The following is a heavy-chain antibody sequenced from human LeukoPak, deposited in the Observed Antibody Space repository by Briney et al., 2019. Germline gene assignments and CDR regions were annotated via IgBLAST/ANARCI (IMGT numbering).Heavy chain of an antibody. CDR3: AKGREGNYYGSGSYSDY. D-gene: IGHD3-10*01. CDR2: XXXXXGSX. Sequence: GGSXRLSCAASGXTFXSXXXXXXXXAPXXXXXWXSAXXXXXGSXYYXDSVXGRFTISRDNSKNTLYLQMNSLRAEDTAVYYCAKGREGNYYGSGSYSDYWGQGTLVTVSS. CDR1: GXTFXSXX. J-gene: IGHJ4*02. V-gene: IGHV3-23*01.